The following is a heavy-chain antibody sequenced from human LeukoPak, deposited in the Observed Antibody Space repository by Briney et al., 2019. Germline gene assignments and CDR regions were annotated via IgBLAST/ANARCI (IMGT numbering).Heavy chain of an antibody. J-gene: IGHJ3*02. V-gene: IGHV1-46*01. CDR2: INPSGGST. CDR3: AREEAVGAKFRHAFDI. CDR1: GYTFTSYY. Sequence: ASVKVSCKASGYTFTSYYMHWVRQAPGQGLEWMGIINPSGGSTSYAQKFQGRVTMTRDTSTSTVYMELSSLRSEETAIYYCAREEAVGAKFRHAFDIWGQGTLVTVSS. D-gene: IGHD1-26*01.